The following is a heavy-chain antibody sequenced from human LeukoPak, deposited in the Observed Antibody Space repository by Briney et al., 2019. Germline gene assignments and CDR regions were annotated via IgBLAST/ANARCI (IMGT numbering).Heavy chain of an antibody. CDR1: GGTFSSYA. CDR2: IIPIFGTA. Sequence: GASVKVSCKASGGTFSSYAISWVRQAPGQGLEWMGGIIPIFGTANYAQKFQGRVTITTDESTSTAYIELSSLRSEDTAGYYCARDGYYDSSGYYYYYMDVWGKGTTVTVSS. CDR3: ARDGYYDSSGYYYYYMDV. V-gene: IGHV1-69*05. J-gene: IGHJ6*03. D-gene: IGHD3-22*01.